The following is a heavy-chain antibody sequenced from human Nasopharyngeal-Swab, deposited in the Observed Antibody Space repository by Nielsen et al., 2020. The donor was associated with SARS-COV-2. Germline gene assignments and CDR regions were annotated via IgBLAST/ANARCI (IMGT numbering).Heavy chain of an antibody. J-gene: IGHJ4*02. V-gene: IGHV3-11*03. CDR1: GFTFSDYY. Sequence: GESLKISCAASGFTFSDYYMSWIRQAPGKGLEWVSYISSSSSYTNYADSVKGRFTISRDNAKNSLYLQMNSLRAEDTAIYYCARNSYFDKSAYVYWGQGTPVTVSS. D-gene: IGHD3-22*01. CDR3: ARNSYFDKSAYVY. CDR2: ISSSSSYT.